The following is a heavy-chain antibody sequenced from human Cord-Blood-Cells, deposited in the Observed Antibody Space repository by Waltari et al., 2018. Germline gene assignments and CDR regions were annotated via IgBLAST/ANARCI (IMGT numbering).Heavy chain of an antibody. CDR2: FDTEDGET. D-gene: IGHD1-26*01. Sequence: QVQLVQSGAEVKTPGASVKVSCKVSGYTLTELSMHWVRQAPGKGLEWMGGFDTEDGETNYAQKFQGRVTMTKETSTDTAYMELSSLRSEDTAVYYCATARVGATIDCWGQGTLVTVSS. J-gene: IGHJ4*02. CDR3: ATARVGATIDC. CDR1: GYTLTELS. V-gene: IGHV1-24*01.